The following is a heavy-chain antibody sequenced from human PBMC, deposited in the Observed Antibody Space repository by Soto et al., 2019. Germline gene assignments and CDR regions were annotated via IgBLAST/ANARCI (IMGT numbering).Heavy chain of an antibody. J-gene: IGHJ4*02. D-gene: IGHD6-13*01. CDR2: INPYNGNT. CDR3: ARVGVGLAAPRVWPY. CDR1: GCSFTSYG. V-gene: IGHV1-18*01. Sequence: ASVKVSCKASGCSFTSYGISWVRQAPGQGLEWMAWINPYNGNTKYAEKFLGRVTVTTDTSTATAYMEVRSLTSDDTAVFYCARVGVGLAAPRVWPYWGQGTPVTSPQ.